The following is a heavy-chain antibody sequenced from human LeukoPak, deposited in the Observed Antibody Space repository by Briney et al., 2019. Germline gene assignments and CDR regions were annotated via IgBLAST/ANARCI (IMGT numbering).Heavy chain of an antibody. Sequence: GGSLRLSCAASGFTFSSYGMHWVRQAPGKGLEWVAVISYDGSNKYYADSVKGRFTISRDNSKNTLHLQMNSLRAEDTAVYYCARVWGLAVAGGEIEYWGQGTLVTVSS. D-gene: IGHD6-13*01. V-gene: IGHV3-30*03. CDR1: GFTFSSYG. CDR2: ISYDGSNK. CDR3: ARVWGLAVAGGEIEY. J-gene: IGHJ4*02.